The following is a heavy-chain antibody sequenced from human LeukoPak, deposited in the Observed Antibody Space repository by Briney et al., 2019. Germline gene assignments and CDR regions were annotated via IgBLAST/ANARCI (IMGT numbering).Heavy chain of an antibody. CDR3: ARGFGFLEWLLKGYYYYGLDV. D-gene: IGHD3-3*01. V-gene: IGHV4-34*01. J-gene: IGHJ6*02. CDR2: INHSGST. Sequence: SSETLSLTCAVYGGSFSAYYWSWIRQPPGKGLEWIGEINHSGSTNYNPSLKSRVTISVDTSKNQISLKLSSVTAADTAVYYCARGFGFLEWLLKGYYYYGLDVWGQGATVTVSS. CDR1: GGSFSAYY.